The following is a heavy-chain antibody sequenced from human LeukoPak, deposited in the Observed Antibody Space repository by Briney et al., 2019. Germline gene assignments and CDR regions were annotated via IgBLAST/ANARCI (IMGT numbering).Heavy chain of an antibody. CDR3: ARVSSGVYFDY. V-gene: IGHV4-59*01. Sequence: SETLSLTCTVSGGSISSYYWSWIRQPPGKGLELIGYIYYSGSTNYNPSLKSRVTISVDTSKNQFSLKLGSVTAADTAVYYCARVSSGVYFDYWGRGTLVTVSS. CDR2: IYYSGST. J-gene: IGHJ4*02. CDR1: GGSISSYY. D-gene: IGHD2-15*01.